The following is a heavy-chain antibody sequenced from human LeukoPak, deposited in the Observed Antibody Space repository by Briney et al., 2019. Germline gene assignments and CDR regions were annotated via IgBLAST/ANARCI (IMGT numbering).Heavy chain of an antibody. CDR1: GGSISSYY. D-gene: IGHD3-9*01. CDR2: IYYSGST. CDR3: ARWSLVIITTTEPPRGAFDI. Sequence: PSETLSLTCTVSGGSISSYYWSWIRQPPGKGLEWIGYIYYSGSTNYNPSLKSRVTISVDTSKNQFSLKLSSVTAADTAVYYCARWSLVIITTTEPPRGAFDIWGLGTMVTVSS. V-gene: IGHV4-59*08. J-gene: IGHJ3*02.